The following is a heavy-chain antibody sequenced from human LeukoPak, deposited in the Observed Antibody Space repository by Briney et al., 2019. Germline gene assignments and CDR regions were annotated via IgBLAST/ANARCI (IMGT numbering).Heavy chain of an antibody. V-gene: IGHV3-23*01. CDR3: ARLVYYYYMDV. Sequence: PGGSLRLSCAASGFTFDDYAMHWVRQAPGKGLEWVSGISSSGGSTYYADSVKGRFTISRDNSKNTLYLQMNSLRAEDTAVYYCARLVYYYYMDVWGKGTTVTISS. D-gene: IGHD3-9*01. J-gene: IGHJ6*03. CDR2: ISSSGGST. CDR1: GFTFDDYA.